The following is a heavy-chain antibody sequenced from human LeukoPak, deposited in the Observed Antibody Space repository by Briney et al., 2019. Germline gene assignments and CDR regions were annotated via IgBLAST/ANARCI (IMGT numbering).Heavy chain of an antibody. CDR1: GGSISSSSYY. V-gene: IGHV4-39*01. CDR2: IYYSGST. J-gene: IGHJ4*02. D-gene: IGHD3-10*01. Sequence: PSETLSLTCTVSGGSISSSSYYWGWIRQPPGKGLEWIGSIYYSGSTYYNPSLKSRVTISVDTSKNQFSLKLSSVTAADTAVYYCARRLLLWFGELLYHEGGFDYWGQGTLVTVSS. CDR3: ARRLLLWFGELLYHEGGFDY.